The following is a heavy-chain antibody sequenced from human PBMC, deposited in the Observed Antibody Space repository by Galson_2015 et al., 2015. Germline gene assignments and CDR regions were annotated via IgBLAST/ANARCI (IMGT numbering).Heavy chain of an antibody. J-gene: IGHJ4*02. V-gene: IGHV3-23*01. D-gene: IGHD3-22*01. CDR3: AKSGLSGYPRGDDY. Sequence: SLRLSCAASGFTFSSYAMSWVRQAPGKGLEWVSATSGSGGSTYYADSVKGRFTISRDNSKNTLYLQMNSLRAEDTAVYYCAKSGLSGYPRGDDYWGQGTLVTVSS. CDR2: TSGSGGST. CDR1: GFTFSSYA.